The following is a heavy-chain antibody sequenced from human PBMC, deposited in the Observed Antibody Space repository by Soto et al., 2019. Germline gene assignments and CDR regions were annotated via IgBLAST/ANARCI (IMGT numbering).Heavy chain of an antibody. CDR1: GFTFNTYS. Sequence: EVQLVESGGGLVKPWGSLRLSCTASGFTFNTYSMNWVRQAPGRGLEWVSSISSSTTHILYADSVKGRFTISRDNGKSSLYLQMNSLRAEDTAVYYCARDLQMATIRGGDYWGPGTQVTASS. V-gene: IGHV3-21*02. J-gene: IGHJ4*02. CDR3: ARDLQMATIRGGDY. CDR2: ISSSTTHI.